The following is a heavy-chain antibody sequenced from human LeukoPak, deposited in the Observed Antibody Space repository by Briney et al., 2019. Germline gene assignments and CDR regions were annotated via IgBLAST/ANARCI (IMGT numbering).Heavy chain of an antibody. CDR2: ISGSGGST. CDR1: GFSFITHA. J-gene: IGHJ4*02. V-gene: IGHV3-23*01. Sequence: PGGSLPLPCAASGFSFITHAMTWVRQAPGKGLEWVSAISGSGGSTYYADSVKGRFTMSRDNSKNTLYLQMNSLRAEDTAVYYCAKGSAGYCGGGCAFDHWGENTLVTVSS. D-gene: IGHD2-21*02. CDR3: AKGSAGYCGGGCAFDH.